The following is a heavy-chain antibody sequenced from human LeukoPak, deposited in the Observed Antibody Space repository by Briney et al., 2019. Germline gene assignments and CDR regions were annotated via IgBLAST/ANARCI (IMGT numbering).Heavy chain of an antibody. V-gene: IGHV4-59*01. D-gene: IGHD6-25*01. CDR2: ICYTGST. Sequence: SETLSLTCTVPGGSIISSYWSWIRQPPGKGLAWIGYICYTGSTTYNPSLKSRVTISVDTSKNQFSLKLSSVTAADTAVYYCARERLAARDAFDIWGQGTMVTVSS. J-gene: IGHJ3*02. CDR3: ARERLAARDAFDI. CDR1: GGSIISSY.